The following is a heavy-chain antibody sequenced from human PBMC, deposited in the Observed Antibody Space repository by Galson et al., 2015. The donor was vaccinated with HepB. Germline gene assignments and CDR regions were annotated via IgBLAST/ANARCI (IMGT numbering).Heavy chain of an antibody. J-gene: IGHJ4*02. D-gene: IGHD3-10*01. V-gene: IGHV3-66*01. CDR3: ARGRVVHWVGDLFLQQYYFDS. Sequence: SLRLSCAASGFIVSRYYMSWVRQAPGKGLEWVSVYYSGGSTYYADFVKDRFIISRDNSKNTVDLQMNGLRGEDTAVYHCARGRVVHWVGDLFLQQYYFDSWSQGTLVTVSS. CDR2: YYSGGST. CDR1: GFIVSRYY.